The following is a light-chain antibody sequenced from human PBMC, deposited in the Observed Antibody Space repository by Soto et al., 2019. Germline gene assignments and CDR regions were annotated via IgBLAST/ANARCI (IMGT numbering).Light chain of an antibody. CDR1: QSISSY. Sequence: DIQMTQSPSTLSASVGDRVTITCRASQSISSYLAWYQQKPREAPKLLIYKASTLETGVPSRFSGSGSGTEFTLTISSLQPDDFATYYCQQYKSYSQTFGQGTKVEIK. CDR2: KAS. V-gene: IGKV1-5*03. J-gene: IGKJ1*01. CDR3: QQYKSYSQT.